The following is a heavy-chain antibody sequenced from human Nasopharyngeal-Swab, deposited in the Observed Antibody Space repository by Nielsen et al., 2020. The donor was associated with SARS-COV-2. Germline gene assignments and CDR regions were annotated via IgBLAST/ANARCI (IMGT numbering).Heavy chain of an antibody. CDR1: GGSFSGYY. J-gene: IGHJ3*02. Sequence: SETLSLTCAVYGGSFSGYYWSWIRQPPGKGLEWIGEINHSGSTNYNPSLKSRVTMSVDTSKNQFSLKLSSVTAADTAVYYCASQGSDIVVVPAAIGAFDIWGQGTMVTVSS. D-gene: IGHD2-2*02. CDR2: INHSGST. CDR3: ASQGSDIVVVPAAIGAFDI. V-gene: IGHV4-34*01.